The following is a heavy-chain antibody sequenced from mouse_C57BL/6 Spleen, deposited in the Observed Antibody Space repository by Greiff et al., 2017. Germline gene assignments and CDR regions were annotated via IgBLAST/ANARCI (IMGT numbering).Heavy chain of an antibody. CDR3: ARFNWDEFDY. CDR2: ISSGSSTI. V-gene: IGHV5-17*01. Sequence: EVQLQESGGGLVKPGGSLKLSCAASGFTFSDYGMHWVRQAPEKGLEWVAYISSGSSTIYYADTVKGRFTISRDNAKNTLFLQMTSLRSEDTAMYYCARFNWDEFDYWGQGTTLTVSS. CDR1: GFTFSDYG. D-gene: IGHD4-1*01. J-gene: IGHJ2*01.